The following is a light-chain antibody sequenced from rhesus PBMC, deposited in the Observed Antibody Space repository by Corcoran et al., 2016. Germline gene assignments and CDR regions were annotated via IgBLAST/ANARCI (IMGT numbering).Light chain of an antibody. V-gene: IGLV3-25*02. CDR3: QVWDSSSKSI. CDR2: ADS. CDR1: DIGSKN. Sequence: SYGLTQPPSVSAASGQTSTITCGGDDIGSKNVHWYQQKPAQAPVLVIFADSKRPSGIPERFSGSNSGNTATLTISRVEAGDEAAYSCQVWDSSSKSIFGAGTRLTV. J-gene: IGLJ1*01.